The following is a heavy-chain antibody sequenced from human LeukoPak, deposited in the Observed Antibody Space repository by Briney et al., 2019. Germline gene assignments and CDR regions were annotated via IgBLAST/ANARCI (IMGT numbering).Heavy chain of an antibody. D-gene: IGHD4-17*01. J-gene: IGHJ4*02. Sequence: SQALSLTCTVSGGSISSGSYYWSWIRQPAGKGLEWIGRIYTSGSTNYNPSLKSRVTISVDTSKNQFSLKLSSVTAADTAVYYCARDQGYGDPGYWGQGTLVTVSS. CDR3: ARDQGYGDPGY. V-gene: IGHV4-61*02. CDR2: IYTSGST. CDR1: GGSISSGSYY.